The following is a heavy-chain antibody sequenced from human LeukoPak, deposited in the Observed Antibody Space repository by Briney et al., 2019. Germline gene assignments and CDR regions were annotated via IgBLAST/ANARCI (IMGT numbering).Heavy chain of an antibody. D-gene: IGHD1-26*01. J-gene: IGHJ4*02. CDR1: GGSFSGYY. CDR2: INHSGST. CDR3: ARGQTIVGATGDF. Sequence: SETLSLTCAVSGGSFSGYYWSWIRQPPGKGLEWIGEINHSGSTNYNPSLKSRVTISVDTSKNQFSLKLSSVTAADTAVYYCARGQTIVGATGDFWGQGTLVTVSS. V-gene: IGHV4-34*01.